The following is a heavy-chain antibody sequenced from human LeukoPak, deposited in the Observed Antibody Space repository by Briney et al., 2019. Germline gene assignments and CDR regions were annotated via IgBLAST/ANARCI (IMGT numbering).Heavy chain of an antibody. Sequence: SETLSLTCAVYGGSFSGYYWSWIRQPPGKGLEWIGEINHSGSTNYNPSLKSRVTISVDTSKNQFSLKLSSVTAADTAVYYCARGGTIFGVVIKSGGLDYWGQGTLVTVSS. J-gene: IGHJ4*02. V-gene: IGHV4-34*01. CDR2: INHSGST. CDR3: ARGGTIFGVVIKSGGLDY. D-gene: IGHD3-3*01. CDR1: GGSFSGYY.